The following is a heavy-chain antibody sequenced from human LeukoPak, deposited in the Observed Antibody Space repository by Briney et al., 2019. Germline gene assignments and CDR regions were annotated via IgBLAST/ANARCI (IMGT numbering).Heavy chain of an antibody. CDR2: ISSSGSTI. CDR1: RFTFSDYY. CDR3: ARDPDSSGWYDY. D-gene: IGHD6-19*01. V-gene: IGHV3-11*01. Sequence: PGGSLRLSCAASRFTFSDYYMSWIRQAPGKGLERVSYISSSGSTIYYADSVKGRFTTSRDNAKNSLYLQMNSLRAEDTAVYYCARDPDSSGWYDYWGQGTLVTVSS. J-gene: IGHJ4*02.